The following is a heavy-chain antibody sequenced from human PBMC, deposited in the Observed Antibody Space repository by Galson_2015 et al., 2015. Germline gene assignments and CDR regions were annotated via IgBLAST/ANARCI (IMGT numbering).Heavy chain of an antibody. CDR3: AREVLNRGSGSLLRLSLYPTNWFDP. Sequence: SLRLSCAASGFTFSSYWMSWVRQAPGKGLEWVANIKQDGSEKYYVDSVKGRFTISRDNAKNSLYLQMNSLRAEDTAVYYCAREVLNRGSGSLLRLSLYPTNWFDPWGQGTLVTVSS. CDR2: IKQDGSEK. CDR1: GFTFSSYW. V-gene: IGHV3-7*01. J-gene: IGHJ5*02. D-gene: IGHD3-10*01.